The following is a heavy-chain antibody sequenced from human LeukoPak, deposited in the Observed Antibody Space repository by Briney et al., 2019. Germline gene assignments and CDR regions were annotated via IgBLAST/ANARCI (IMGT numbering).Heavy chain of an antibody. CDR2: ISSDGSNK. CDR3: AIDGYSYGYYFDC. D-gene: IGHD5-18*01. Sequence: GRSLRLSCAASGFSFGSYGMHWVRQAPGKGLEWVAIISSDGSNKYYADSVKGRFTISRDNSKNTLYLQMNSLRAEDTAVFYCAIDGYSYGYYFDCWGQGTLVTVSS. V-gene: IGHV3-30*03. J-gene: IGHJ4*02. CDR1: GFSFGSYG.